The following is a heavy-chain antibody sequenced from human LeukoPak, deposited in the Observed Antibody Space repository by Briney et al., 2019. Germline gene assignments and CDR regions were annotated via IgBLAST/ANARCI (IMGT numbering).Heavy chain of an antibody. CDR3: AREGRQDYVYFDC. J-gene: IGHJ4*02. CDR1: GVSISSYY. CDR2: INYSGNT. Sequence: PSETLSLTCTVSGVSISSYYWSWIRQPPGKGLEWMGYINYSGNTNYNPSLKSRVTISVDTSKNQFSLRLTSVTAADTAVYYCAREGRQDYVYFDCWGQGTLVTVSS. V-gene: IGHV4-59*01. D-gene: IGHD4-17*01.